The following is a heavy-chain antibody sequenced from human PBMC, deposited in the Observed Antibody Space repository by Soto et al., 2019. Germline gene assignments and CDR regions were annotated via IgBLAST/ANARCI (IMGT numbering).Heavy chain of an antibody. D-gene: IGHD3-22*01. J-gene: IGHJ6*02. Sequence: GGSLRLSCAASAFTFSSYAMHWVRQAPGKGLEWVALISYDGSNKYYADSVKGRFTISRDNSKNTLYVQMNSLRAEETAVYYCARVRHDSSGYYYRLYYYYGMDVWGQGTTVTVSS. CDR1: AFTFSSYA. CDR2: ISYDGSNK. V-gene: IGHV3-30-3*01. CDR3: ARVRHDSSGYYYRLYYYYGMDV.